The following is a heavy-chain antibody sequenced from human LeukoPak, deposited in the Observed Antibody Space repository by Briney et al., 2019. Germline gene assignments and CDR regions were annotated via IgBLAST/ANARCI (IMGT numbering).Heavy chain of an antibody. CDR2: INHSGST. CDR3: ASRQITIFGVVITDPYGMDV. D-gene: IGHD3-3*01. V-gene: IGHV4-39*07. Sequence: SETLSLTCTVSGVSISSGGYYWSWIRQPPGKGLEWIGEINHSGSTNYNPSLKSRVTISVDTSKNQFSLKLSSVTAADTAVYYCASRQITIFGVVITDPYGMDVWGQGTTVTVSS. CDR1: GVSISSGGYY. J-gene: IGHJ6*02.